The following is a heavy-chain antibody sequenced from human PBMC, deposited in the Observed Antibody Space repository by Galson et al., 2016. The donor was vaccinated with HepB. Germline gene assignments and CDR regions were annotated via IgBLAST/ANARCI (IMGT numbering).Heavy chain of an antibody. J-gene: IGHJ3*02. Sequence: VRQAPGKGLQWVSVIYTGGHTFYADAGKDRFTISRDISKNTVDLQMNTLRVDDTAIYYCARGDYGDYGGFDIWGQGTMVTVSP. D-gene: IGHD4-17*01. V-gene: IGHV3-53*01. CDR2: IYTGGHT. CDR3: ARGDYGDYGGFDI.